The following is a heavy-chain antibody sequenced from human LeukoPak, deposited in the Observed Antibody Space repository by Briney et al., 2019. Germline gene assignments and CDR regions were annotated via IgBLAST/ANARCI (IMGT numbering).Heavy chain of an antibody. Sequence: PGGSLRLSCAASGFTFSSYAMSWARQAPGKGLEWVSAISGSGGSTYYADSVKGRFTISRDNAKNSLYLQMNSLRAEDTAVYYCARAASSGYRLFDYWGQGTLVTVSS. CDR2: ISGSGGST. D-gene: IGHD3-22*01. CDR3: ARAASSGYRLFDY. CDR1: GFTFSSYA. J-gene: IGHJ4*02. V-gene: IGHV3-23*01.